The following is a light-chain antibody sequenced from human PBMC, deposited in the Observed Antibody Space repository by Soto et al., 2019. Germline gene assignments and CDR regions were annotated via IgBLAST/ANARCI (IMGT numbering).Light chain of an antibody. V-gene: IGKV1-5*01. CDR3: QHYKSYPWT. Sequence: DIQMTQSPSTLSASVGDRVTITCRASQSVRSWLAWYQQKPGRAPKFLIYDASSLESGVPSRFSGSGSGTEFTLTISNLQPDDFATYYCQHYKSYPWTFGQGTKVDIK. CDR1: QSVRSW. J-gene: IGKJ1*01. CDR2: DAS.